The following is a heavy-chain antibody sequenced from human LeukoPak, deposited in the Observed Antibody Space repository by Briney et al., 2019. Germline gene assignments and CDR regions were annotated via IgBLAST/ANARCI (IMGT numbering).Heavy chain of an antibody. D-gene: IGHD3-3*01. J-gene: IGHJ6*02. CDR1: GGSISDYS. V-gene: IGHV4-30-2*01. Sequence: SETLSLTCTVSGGSISDYSWSWIRQPPGKGLEWIGYIYHSGSTYYNPSLKSRVTISVDRSKNQFSLKLSSVTAADTAVYYCARLSTIDGTDVWGQGTTVTVSS. CDR3: ARLSTIDGTDV. CDR2: IYHSGST.